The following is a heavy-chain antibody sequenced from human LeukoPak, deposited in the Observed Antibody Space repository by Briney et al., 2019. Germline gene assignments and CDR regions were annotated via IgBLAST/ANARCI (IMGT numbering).Heavy chain of an antibody. J-gene: IGHJ5*02. CDR3: ARDGLLDIVVVPAANNWFDP. CDR1: GFTFSHYW. V-gene: IGHV3-30*03. Sequence: GGSLRLSCAASGFTFSHYWMAWVRQAPGKGLEWVAVISYDGSNKYYADSVKGRFTISRDNSKNTLYLQMNSLRAEDTAVYYCARDGLLDIVVVPAANNWFDPWGQGTLVTVSS. D-gene: IGHD2-2*01. CDR2: ISYDGSNK.